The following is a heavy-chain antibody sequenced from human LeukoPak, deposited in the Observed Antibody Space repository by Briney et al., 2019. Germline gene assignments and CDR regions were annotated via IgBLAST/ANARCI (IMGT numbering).Heavy chain of an antibody. D-gene: IGHD3-22*01. J-gene: IGHJ4*02. CDR2: IRFDGG. V-gene: IGHV3-30*02. CDR3: ARDFDDVSGHLYYLPDY. Sequence: AGGSLRLSCATSGFTFSRNGMHWVRQAPGKGLEWVAFIRFDGGYYADSVQGRFTISRDDSKNTLYLQMTSLTAEDTAVYYCARDFDDVSGHLYYLPDYWGQGILVTVSS. CDR1: GFTFSRNG.